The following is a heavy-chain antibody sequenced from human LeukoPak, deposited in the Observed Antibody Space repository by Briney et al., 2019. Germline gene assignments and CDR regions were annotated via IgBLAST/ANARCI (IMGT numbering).Heavy chain of an antibody. CDR2: ISSSSSYI. D-gene: IGHD6-19*01. CDR3: AKDNRRHYTSGPNPDSLH. Sequence: GGSLRLSCAASGFTFSDYYMSWIRQAPGKGLEWVSYISSSSSYIYYADSVKGRFTISRDNAKNSLYLQMNSLRVEDTAFYYCAKDNRRHYTSGPNPDSLHWGQGALVTVSS. J-gene: IGHJ4*02. V-gene: IGHV3-11*05. CDR1: GFTFSDYY.